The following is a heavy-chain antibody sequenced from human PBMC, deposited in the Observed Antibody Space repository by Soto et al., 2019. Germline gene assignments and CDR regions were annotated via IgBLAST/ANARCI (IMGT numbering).Heavy chain of an antibody. J-gene: IGHJ6*02. D-gene: IGHD3-3*01. Sequence: QVQLVQSGAEVKKPGASVKVSCKASGYTFTGYYMHWVRQAPGQGLEWMGWINPNSGGTNYAQKFQGWVTMTRDTSISTAYMELSRLRSDDTAVYYCARDASPRTIFGVVPISSYGMDVWGQGTTVTVSS. CDR3: ARDASPRTIFGVVPISSYGMDV. CDR1: GYTFTGYY. V-gene: IGHV1-2*04. CDR2: INPNSGGT.